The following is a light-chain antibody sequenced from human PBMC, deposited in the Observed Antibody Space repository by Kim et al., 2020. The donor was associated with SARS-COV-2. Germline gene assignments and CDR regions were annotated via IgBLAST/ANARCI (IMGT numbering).Light chain of an antibody. CDR1: SSNIGSNT. CDR3: AAWDDSLNGSVV. Sequence: VLTQPPSASGTPGQRVTISCSGSSSNIGSNTVNWYQQLPGTAPKLLIYSNNQRPSGVPDRFSGSKSGTSASLAISGLQSEDEADYYCAAWDDSLNGSVVFGGGTQLTVL. CDR2: SNN. J-gene: IGLJ2*01. V-gene: IGLV1-44*01.